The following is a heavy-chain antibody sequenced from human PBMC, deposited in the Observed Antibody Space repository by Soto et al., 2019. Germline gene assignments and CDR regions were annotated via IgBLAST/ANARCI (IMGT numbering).Heavy chain of an antibody. CDR3: ARNYYDSGGGFDY. CDR1: GFTVRSNY. D-gene: IGHD3-22*01. V-gene: IGHV3-53*01. Sequence: EVQLVESGGGLIQPGGSLRLSWAASGFTVRSNYMSWVRQAPGKGLEWGSVIYSGGSTYYADSVKGRFTISRDNSKNTLYLQMNSLRAEDTAVYYCARNYYDSGGGFDYWGQGTLVTVSS. J-gene: IGHJ4*02. CDR2: IYSGGST.